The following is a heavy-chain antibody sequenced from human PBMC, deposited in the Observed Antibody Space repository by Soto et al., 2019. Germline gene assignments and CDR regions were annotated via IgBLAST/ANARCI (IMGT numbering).Heavy chain of an antibody. Sequence: QVQLVQSGAEVKEPGSSVKVSCKASGGSFRSSAISWVRQAPVQGLEWMGEIIPVFDKANYAQKFQGRLLITADEPTGTVSMELSSLTSEDKAVYFCARLRRDWGDAFDLWGRGTIVTVS. J-gene: IGHJ3*01. D-gene: IGHD3-16*01. CDR2: IIPVFDKA. CDR3: ARLRRDWGDAFDL. V-gene: IGHV1-69*01. CDR1: GGSFRSSA.